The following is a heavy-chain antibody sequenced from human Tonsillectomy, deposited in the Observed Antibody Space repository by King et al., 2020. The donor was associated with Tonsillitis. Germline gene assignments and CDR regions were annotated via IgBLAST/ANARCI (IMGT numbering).Heavy chain of an antibody. Sequence: VQLVESGGGLVQPGGSLRLSCAASGFTFSSYAMSWVRQAPGKGLEWVSAISGRGGSTYYGDSVKGRFTISRDNSKNTLYLHMNSLRAEDTAVYYCAKEIVGATTWYYGMDVWGQGTTVTVSS. CDR2: ISGRGGST. CDR3: AKEIVGATTWYYGMDV. J-gene: IGHJ6*02. CDR1: GFTFSSYA. V-gene: IGHV3-23*04. D-gene: IGHD1-26*01.